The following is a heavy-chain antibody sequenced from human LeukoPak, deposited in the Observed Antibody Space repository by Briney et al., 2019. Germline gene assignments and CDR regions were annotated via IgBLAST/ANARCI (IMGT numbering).Heavy chain of an antibody. D-gene: IGHD5-18*01. Sequence: GGSLRLSCAASGFDLSIHGVHWVRHAPDKGREWLEVSWHVGIDIRDSGSVKGRLTLSRDNSRSTQYLRWNSLRVDGSAVYCCEKGASGYGDFDYWGQGTLVTVSS. V-gene: IGHV3-33*06. CDR3: EKGASGYGDFDY. CDR2: SWHVGIDI. CDR1: GFDLSIHG. J-gene: IGHJ4*02.